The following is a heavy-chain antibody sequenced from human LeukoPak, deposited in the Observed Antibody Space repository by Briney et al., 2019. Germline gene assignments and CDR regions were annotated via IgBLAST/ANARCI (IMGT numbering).Heavy chain of an antibody. D-gene: IGHD4-11*01. CDR1: GFTFDDYG. J-gene: IGHJ4*02. V-gene: IGHV3-20*01. CDR2: INWDGGNT. CDR3: ARDKSNYFFDY. Sequence: RTGGSLRLSCAASGFTFDDYGMNWVRQAPGKGLEWVSGINWDGGNTDYADSVKGRFTISRDNAKKSLYLQMNSLRAEDTALYHCARDKSNYFFDYWGQGTLVTVSS.